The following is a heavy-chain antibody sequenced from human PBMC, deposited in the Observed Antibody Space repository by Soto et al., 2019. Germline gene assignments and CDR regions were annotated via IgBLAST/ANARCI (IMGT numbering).Heavy chain of an antibody. D-gene: IGHD3-22*01. V-gene: IGHV4-39*07. CDR3: ARDWHYYDSSGYPRVYGMDV. CDR1: GGSISSSSYY. Sequence: SETLSLTCTVSGGSISSSSYYWGWIRQPPGKGLEWIGYIYYSGSTEYNPSLKSRVTISVDTSKNQFSLKLSSVTAADTAVYYCARDWHYYDSSGYPRVYGMDVWGQGTTVTVSS. J-gene: IGHJ6*02. CDR2: IYYSGST.